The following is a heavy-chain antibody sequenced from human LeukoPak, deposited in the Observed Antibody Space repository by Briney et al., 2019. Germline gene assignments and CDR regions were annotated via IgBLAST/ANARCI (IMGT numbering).Heavy chain of an antibody. D-gene: IGHD4-17*01. Sequence: GGSLRLSCAASGFTFSSYEMNWVRRAPGKGLEWVSYISSSGSTIYYADSVKGRFTISRDNAKNSLYLQMNSLRAEDTAVYYCARAARTTVTKRGYYYYYGMDVWGQGTTVTVSS. CDR1: GFTFSSYE. J-gene: IGHJ6*02. CDR3: ARAARTTVTKRGYYYYYGMDV. V-gene: IGHV3-48*03. CDR2: ISSSGSTI.